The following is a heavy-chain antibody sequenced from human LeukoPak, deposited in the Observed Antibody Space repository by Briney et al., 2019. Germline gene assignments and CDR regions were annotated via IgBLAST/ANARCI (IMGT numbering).Heavy chain of an antibody. D-gene: IGHD3-10*01. CDR3: AREYYYGSGSYYKSNWFDP. V-gene: IGHV4-39*07. J-gene: IGHJ5*02. Sequence: SETLSLTCTVSGGSISSSSYYWGWIRQPPGKGLEWIGSIYYSGSTYYNPSLKSRVTISVDTSKNQFSLKLSSVTAADTAVYYCAREYYYGSGSYYKSNWFDPWGQGTLVTVSS. CDR1: GGSISSSSYY. CDR2: IYYSGST.